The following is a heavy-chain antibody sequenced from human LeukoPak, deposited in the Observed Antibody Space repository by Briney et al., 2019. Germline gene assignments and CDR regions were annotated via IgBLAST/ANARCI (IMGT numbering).Heavy chain of an antibody. J-gene: IGHJ3*02. D-gene: IGHD3-10*01. V-gene: IGHV1-2*02. CDR3: ARDTMVRGDDAFDI. CDR2: INPNSGGT. CDR1: GYTFTGYY. Sequence: ASVKVSCKASGYTFTGYYMHWVRQAPGQGLEWMGWINPNSGGTNYAQKFQGRVTMTRDTSISTAYMELSRLRSDDTAVYYCARDTMVRGDDAFDIWGQGTMVTVSS.